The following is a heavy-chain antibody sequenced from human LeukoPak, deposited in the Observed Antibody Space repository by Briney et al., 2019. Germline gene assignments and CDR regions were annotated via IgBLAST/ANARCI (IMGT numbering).Heavy chain of an antibody. J-gene: IGHJ1*01. CDR3: ARDLDSSWTGYFQS. D-gene: IGHD6-13*01. CDR1: GYTFTGYY. CDR2: VNPNDGGT. V-gene: IGHV1-2*02. Sequence: GASVKVSCKASGYTFTGYYIHWVQQAPGQGLEWMGWVNPNDGGTIYTQRLQGRVTMTWDTSITTAYMELSSLTSDDTAVYYCARDLDSSWTGYFQSWGQGTLVTVSS.